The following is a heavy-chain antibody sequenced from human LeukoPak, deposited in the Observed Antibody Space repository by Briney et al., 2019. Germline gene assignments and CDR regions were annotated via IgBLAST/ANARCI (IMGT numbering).Heavy chain of an antibody. V-gene: IGHV4-59*01. CDR2: IYYSGST. CDR1: GGSISSYY. D-gene: IGHD1-7*01. J-gene: IGHJ5*02. CDR3: ARVVWNYWFDP. Sequence: SETLSLTCTVSGGSISSYYWSWIRQPPGKGLEWIGYIYYSGSTNYNPSIKSRVTISVDTSKNQFSLKLSSVTAADTAVYYCARVVWNYWFDPWGQGTLVTVSS.